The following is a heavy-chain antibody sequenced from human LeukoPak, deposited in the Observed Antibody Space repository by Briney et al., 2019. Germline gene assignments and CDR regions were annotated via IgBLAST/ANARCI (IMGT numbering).Heavy chain of an antibody. CDR1: GFSFTTYG. D-gene: IGHD5-18*01. CDR3: ARDSRWIQFDY. Sequence: HPGGSLRLSCSTSGFSFTTYGMHWVRQAPGKGLEWVSGIVPSGGTTYYADSVKGRFTVSRDNSKNTLYLQMNSLRADDTAVYYCARDSRWIQFDYWGQGTLVTVSS. V-gene: IGHV3-23*01. CDR2: IVPSGGTT. J-gene: IGHJ4*02.